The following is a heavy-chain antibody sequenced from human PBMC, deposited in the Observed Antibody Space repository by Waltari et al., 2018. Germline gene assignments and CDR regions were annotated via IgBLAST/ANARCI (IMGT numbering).Heavy chain of an antibody. CDR1: GFSLSTSGMR. CDR2: IDWDDDK. V-gene: IGHV2-70*04. J-gene: IGHJ6*02. CDR3: ARTPLPLYGMDV. Sequence: QVTLKEYGPALVKPTQTLTLTCTFSGFSLSTSGMRVSWIRQPPGKALEWLARIDWDDDKFYSTSLKTRLTISKDTSKNQVVLTMTNMDPVDTATYYCARTPLPLYGMDVWGQGTTVTVSS.